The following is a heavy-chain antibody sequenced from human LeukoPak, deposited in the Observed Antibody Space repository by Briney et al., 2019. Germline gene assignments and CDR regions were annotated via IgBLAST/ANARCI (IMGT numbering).Heavy chain of an antibody. CDR2: ISAYNGNT. V-gene: IGHV1-18*01. J-gene: IGHJ6*03. CDR3: ARDRGVPYYYYYMDV. D-gene: IGHD3-10*01. Sequence: ASVNVSCKASGYTFTSYGISWVRQAPGQGLEWMGWISAYNGNTNYAQKLQGRVTMTTDTSTSTAYMELRSLRSDDTAVYYCARDRGVPYYYYYMDVWGKGTTVTVSS. CDR1: GYTFTSYG.